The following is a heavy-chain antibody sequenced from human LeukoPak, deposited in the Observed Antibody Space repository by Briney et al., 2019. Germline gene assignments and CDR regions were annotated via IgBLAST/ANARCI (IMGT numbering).Heavy chain of an antibody. J-gene: IGHJ4*02. V-gene: IGHV7-4-1*02. CDR3: ARDRENDY. CDR1: GYTFTNEP. Sequence: ASVKVSCKSYGYTFTNEPLNWVRQAPGQGLEWMGWINTHTGNPTYAQGFTGRFVFSLDTSVSTAHLQITNLKTDDTAVYYCARDRENDYWGQGTLVTVSS. CDR2: INTHTGNP.